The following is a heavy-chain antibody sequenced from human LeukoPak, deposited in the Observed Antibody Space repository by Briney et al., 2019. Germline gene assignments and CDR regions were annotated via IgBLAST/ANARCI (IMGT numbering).Heavy chain of an antibody. J-gene: IGHJ6*02. V-gene: IGHV5-51*01. CDR2: IYPGDSDT. Sequence: GESLKISCKGSGYSFTSYWIGWVRQMPGKGLEWMGIIYPGDSDTRYSPSFQGQVTISADKSISTAYLQWSSLKASDTAMYYCARTSRAAAGKNYYYGMEVWGQGTTVADSS. CDR3: ARTSRAAAGKNYYYGMEV. D-gene: IGHD6-13*01. CDR1: GYSFTSYW.